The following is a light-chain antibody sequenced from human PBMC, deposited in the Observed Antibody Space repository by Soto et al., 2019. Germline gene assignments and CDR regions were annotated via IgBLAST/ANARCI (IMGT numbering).Light chain of an antibody. J-gene: IGKJ1*01. CDR3: QQYMSYS. CDR1: QSISSW. Sequence: DIQMTQSPSTLPASVGDRVTITCRASQSISSWLAWYQQKPGKAPKLLIYHAATLESGVPSRFSGSGSGTEFTLTISSLQPDDFATYYCQQYMSYSFGQGTKVDI. V-gene: IGKV1-5*01. CDR2: HAA.